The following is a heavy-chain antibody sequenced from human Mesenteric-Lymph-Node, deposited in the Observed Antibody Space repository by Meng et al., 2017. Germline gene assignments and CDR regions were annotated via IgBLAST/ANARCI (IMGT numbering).Heavy chain of an antibody. CDR1: GYTFSGYS. D-gene: IGHD2-21*01. V-gene: IGHV1-2*06. CDR3: ARDRYPSSHIVGLTAPDY. CDR2: INPDTGVT. Sequence: ASVKVSCKASGYTFSGYSIHWLRQAPGQRLEWMGRINPDTGVTNYAQKFQGRVTMTRDTSSNTAYMELSSLRYDDSAVYYCARDRYPSSHIVGLTAPDYWGQGTVVTVSS. J-gene: IGHJ4*02.